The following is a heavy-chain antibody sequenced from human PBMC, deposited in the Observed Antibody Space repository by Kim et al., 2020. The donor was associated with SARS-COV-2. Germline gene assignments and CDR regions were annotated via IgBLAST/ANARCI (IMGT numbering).Heavy chain of an antibody. CDR1: GFTFSSYS. Sequence: GGSLRLSCAASGFTFSSYSMNWVRQAPGKGLEWVSSISSSSSYIYYADSVKGRFTISRDNAKNSLYLQMNSPRAEDTAVYYCASLGVVVVAANNWFDPWGQGTLVTVSS. D-gene: IGHD2-15*01. V-gene: IGHV3-21*01. CDR2: ISSSSSYI. CDR3: ASLGVVVVAANNWFDP. J-gene: IGHJ5*02.